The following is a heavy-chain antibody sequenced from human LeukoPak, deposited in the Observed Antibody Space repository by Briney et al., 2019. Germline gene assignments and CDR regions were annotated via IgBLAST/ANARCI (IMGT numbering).Heavy chain of an antibody. Sequence: VASVKVSCKASGYTFTGYYMHWVRQAPGQGLEWMGWINPNSGGTKYVQKFQGRVTMTRDTSISTAYMELSRLRSDDTAVYYCARQMATPRDYMDVWGKGTTVTVSS. V-gene: IGHV1-2*02. CDR2: INPNSGGT. D-gene: IGHD5-24*01. J-gene: IGHJ6*03. CDR3: ARQMATPRDYMDV. CDR1: GYTFTGYY.